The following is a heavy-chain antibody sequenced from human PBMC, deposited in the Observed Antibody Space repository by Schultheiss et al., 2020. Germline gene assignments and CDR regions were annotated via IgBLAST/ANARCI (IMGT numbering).Heavy chain of an antibody. CDR2: IYYSGST. CDR3: ARGVETYYDFWSGSQRYYYYGMDV. CDR1: GGSISSGGYY. Sequence: SETLSLTCTVSGGSISSGGYYWSWIRQHPGKGLEWIGYIYYSGSTYYNPSLKSRVTISVDTSKNQFSLKLSSVTAADTAVYYCARGVETYYDFWSGSQRYYYYGMDVWGKGTTVTVSS. V-gene: IGHV4-31*03. D-gene: IGHD3-3*01. J-gene: IGHJ6*04.